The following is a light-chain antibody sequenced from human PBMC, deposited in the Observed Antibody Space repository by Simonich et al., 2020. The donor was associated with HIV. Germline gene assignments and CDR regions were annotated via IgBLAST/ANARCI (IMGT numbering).Light chain of an antibody. Sequence: EIVMTQSPATLSVSPGERATLSCRASQSISTNLAWYQQKPGQAPSLLFYGASIRATCIPARFSGSGSGTDFTLTISNMESEDFAVYFCQQYNHWPPLTFGGGTKVEIK. J-gene: IGKJ4*01. CDR1: QSISTN. CDR3: QQYNHWPPLT. CDR2: GAS. V-gene: IGKV3-15*01.